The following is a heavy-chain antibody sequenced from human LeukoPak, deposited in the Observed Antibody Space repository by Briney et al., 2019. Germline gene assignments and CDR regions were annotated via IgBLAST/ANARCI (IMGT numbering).Heavy chain of an antibody. CDR1: RFTFSSYE. V-gene: IGHV3-48*03. J-gene: IGHJ1*01. CDR3: ASDSYSPEYFQH. D-gene: IGHD2-15*01. Sequence: GGSLRLSCAASRFTFSSYEMNWVRQAPGKGLEWVSYISSSGSTIYYADSVKGRFTISRDNSKNTLYLQMNSLRAEDTAVYYCASDSYSPEYFQHWGQGTLVTVSS. CDR2: ISSSGSTI.